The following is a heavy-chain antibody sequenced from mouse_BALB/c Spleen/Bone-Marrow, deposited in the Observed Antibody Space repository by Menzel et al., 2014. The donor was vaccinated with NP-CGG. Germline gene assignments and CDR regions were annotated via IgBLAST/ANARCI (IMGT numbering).Heavy chain of an antibody. Sequence: QVQLQQSGAELARPGASVKMSCKASGYTFTSYTMHWVKRRPGQGLEWIGYINPSSGYTNYNQKFKDKATLTADKSSSTAYMQLSSLTSEDSAVYYCARESLHGSNYHWGQGTTLTVSS. CDR3: ARESLHGSNYH. D-gene: IGHD1-1*01. CDR1: GYTFTSYT. CDR2: INPSSGYT. J-gene: IGHJ2*01. V-gene: IGHV1-4*01.